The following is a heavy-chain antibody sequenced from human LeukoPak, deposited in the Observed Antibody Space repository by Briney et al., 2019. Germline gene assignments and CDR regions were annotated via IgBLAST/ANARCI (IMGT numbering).Heavy chain of an antibody. CDR2: IYYSGST. V-gene: IGHV4-31*03. J-gene: IGHJ3*02. CDR3: ARGSWFDI. CDR1: GGSISSGGYY. Sequence: SETLSLTCTVSGGSISSGGYYWSWIRQHPGKGLEWIGYIYYSGSTYYNLSLKSRVTISVDTSKNQFSLKLSSVTAADAAVYYCARGSWFDIWGQGTMVTVSS.